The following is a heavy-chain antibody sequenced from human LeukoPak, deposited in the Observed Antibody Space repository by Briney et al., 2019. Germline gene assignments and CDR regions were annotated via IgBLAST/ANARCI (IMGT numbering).Heavy chain of an antibody. V-gene: IGHV3-7*05. D-gene: IGHD1-1*01. Sequence: PGGSLRLSCAASGFTFNSFWMNWVRQAPGKRLEWVANISPDGSERHSVDSVMGRITISRDNAKGSLSLQLNSLRVEDTAIYYCARAWHNWNPFDRWGRGTLVTVSS. CDR1: GFTFNSFW. J-gene: IGHJ4*02. CDR3: ARAWHNWNPFDR. CDR2: ISPDGSER.